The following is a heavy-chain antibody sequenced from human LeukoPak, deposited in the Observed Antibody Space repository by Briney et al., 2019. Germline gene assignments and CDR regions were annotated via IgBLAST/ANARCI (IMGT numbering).Heavy chain of an antibody. CDR2: IGTAGDT. V-gene: IGHV3-13*04. D-gene: IGHD1-26*01. Sequence: GGSLRLSCAASGFTFSSYDMHWVRQATGKGLKWVSAIGTAGDTYYPGSVKGRFTISRENAKNSLYLQMNSLRAGDTAVYYCARGMYSGSYHYYYYGMDVWGQGTTVTVSS. CDR1: GFTFSSYD. J-gene: IGHJ6*02. CDR3: ARGMYSGSYHYYYYGMDV.